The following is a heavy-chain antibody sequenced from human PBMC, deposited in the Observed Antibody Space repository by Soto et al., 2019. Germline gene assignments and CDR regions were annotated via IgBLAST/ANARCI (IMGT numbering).Heavy chain of an antibody. D-gene: IGHD6-13*01. CDR1: GYTLTELS. CDR2: FDPEDGET. Sequence: ASVKVSCKVSGYTLTELSMHWVRQAPGKGLEWMGGFDPEDGETIYAQKFQGRVTMTEDTSTDTAYMELSSLRSEDTAVYYCATVRAAAGFIFYWAQGTLVTVSS. J-gene: IGHJ4*02. CDR3: ATVRAAAGFIFY. V-gene: IGHV1-24*01.